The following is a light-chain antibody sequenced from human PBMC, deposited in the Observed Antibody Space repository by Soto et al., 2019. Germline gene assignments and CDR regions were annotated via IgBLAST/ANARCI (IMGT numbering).Light chain of an antibody. V-gene: IGKV1-33*01. CDR2: DTS. CDR1: QAISNH. CDR3: QQTDKLPLT. J-gene: IGKJ4*01. Sequence: DLQMTQSPSPLPASVGDRVIITCQASQAISNHLNWYQQKPGRDPKLLIYDTSNLETGVPSRFRGSGGGTDFTFTITSLQPEDFATYFCQQTDKLPLTFGGGTKVDMK.